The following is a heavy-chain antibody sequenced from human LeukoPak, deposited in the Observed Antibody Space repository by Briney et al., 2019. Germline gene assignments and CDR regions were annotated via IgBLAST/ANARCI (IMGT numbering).Heavy chain of an antibody. CDR3: ARDYFLAGLEMATWSFDL. V-gene: IGHV4-39*07. J-gene: IGHJ2*01. Sequence: PSETLSLTCTVSGDSITSSSYYWGWIRQPPGKGLEWIGTMYYTGTIYYDPSLKSRVTISVDTSKNQFSLKLSSLTAADTAVYYCARDYFLAGLEMATWSFDLWGRGTLVTVSS. D-gene: IGHD5-24*01. CDR2: MYYTGTI. CDR1: GDSITSSSYY.